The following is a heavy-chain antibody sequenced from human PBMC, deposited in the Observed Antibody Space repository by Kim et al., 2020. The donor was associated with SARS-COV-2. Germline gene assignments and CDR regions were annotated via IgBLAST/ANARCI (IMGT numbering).Heavy chain of an antibody. J-gene: IGHJ4*02. V-gene: IGHV3-30*04. CDR3: ARGGMGGLDY. Sequence: GGSLRLSCAASGFTFRSYAMNWVRQAPGKGLEWVAALSNDGSNEYFADSVKGRFTVSRDNSKNTLYLQMESLRPDDTAVYYCARGGMGGLDYWGQGTLVTVSS. CDR2: LSNDGSNE. CDR1: GFTFRSYA. D-gene: IGHD3-16*01.